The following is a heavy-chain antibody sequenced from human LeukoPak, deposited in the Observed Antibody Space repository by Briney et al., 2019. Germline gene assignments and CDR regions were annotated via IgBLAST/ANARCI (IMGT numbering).Heavy chain of an antibody. D-gene: IGHD3-9*01. CDR3: ARGLRYFDWFGAALDDY. CDR2: IKQDGSEK. Sequence: PGGALRLSCAAPGFTFSSYWMSWVRQAPGEGLEWVANIKQDGSEKYYVDSVKGRFTISRDNAKNSLYLQMNSLRAEDTAVYYCARGLRYFDWFGAALDDYWGQGTLVTVSS. J-gene: IGHJ4*02. CDR1: GFTFSSYW. V-gene: IGHV3-7*04.